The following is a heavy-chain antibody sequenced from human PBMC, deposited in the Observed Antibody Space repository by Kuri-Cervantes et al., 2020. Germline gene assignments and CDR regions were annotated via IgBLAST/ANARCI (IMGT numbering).Heavy chain of an antibody. CDR2: ISAYNGDT. Sequence: ASVKVSCKASGGTFSSYAISWVRQAPGQGLEWMGWISAYNGDTNYAQKLQGRVTMTTDTSTSTAYMELRSLTSDDTAVYYCARDYYSGSYYGDYWGQGTLVTVSS. CDR1: GGTFSSYA. V-gene: IGHV1-18*01. J-gene: IGHJ4*02. CDR3: ARDYYSGSYYGDY. D-gene: IGHD1-26*01.